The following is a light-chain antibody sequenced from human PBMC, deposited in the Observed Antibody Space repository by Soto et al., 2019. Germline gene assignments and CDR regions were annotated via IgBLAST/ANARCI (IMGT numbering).Light chain of an antibody. Sequence: QSVLTQPPSISGAPGQRVTISCTGSSSNIGAGYDVHWYQHLPGTAPKFLIYGNTKRPSGVPDRFSGSKSGTSASLAITGLQAEDEADYYCQSYDNSLNAWVFGGGTQLTVL. CDR2: GNT. CDR3: QSYDNSLNAWV. V-gene: IGLV1-40*01. J-gene: IGLJ3*02. CDR1: SSNIGAGYD.